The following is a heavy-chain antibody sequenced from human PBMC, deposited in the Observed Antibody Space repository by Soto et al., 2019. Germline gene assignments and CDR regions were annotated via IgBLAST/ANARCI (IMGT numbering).Heavy chain of an antibody. CDR1: GFTFSSYG. D-gene: IGHD4-17*01. V-gene: IGHV3-33*01. CDR2: IWYDGSNK. Sequence: PGGSLRLSCAASGFTFSSYGMHWVRQAPGKGLEWVAVIWYDGSNKYYADSVKGRFTISRDNSKNTLYLQMNSLRAEDTAVYYCAREVFRTTLDYWGQGTLVTVSS. CDR3: AREVFRTTLDY. J-gene: IGHJ4*02.